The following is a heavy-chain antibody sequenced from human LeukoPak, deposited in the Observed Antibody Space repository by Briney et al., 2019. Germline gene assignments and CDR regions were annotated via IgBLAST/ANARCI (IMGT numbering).Heavy chain of an antibody. CDR3: ARDRYCSSTSCYYHDAFDI. CDR2: IIPIFGTA. Sequence: ASVKVSCKASGGTFSSYAISWVRQAPGQGLEWMGGIIPIFGTANYAQKFQGRVTTTADESTSTAYMELSSLRSEDTAVYYCARDRYCSSTSCYYHDAFDIWGQGTMVTVSS. CDR1: GGTFSSYA. V-gene: IGHV1-69*01. D-gene: IGHD2-2*01. J-gene: IGHJ3*02.